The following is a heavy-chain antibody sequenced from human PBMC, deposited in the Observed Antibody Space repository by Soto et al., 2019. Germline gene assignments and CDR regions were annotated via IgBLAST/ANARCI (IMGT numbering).Heavy chain of an antibody. Sequence: ASVKVSCKASGYTFTGYYMHWVRQAPGQGLEWMGWINPNSGGTNYAQKFQGRVTMTRDTSISTAYMELRRLRSDDTAVYYCAREYYYYSSGYYHSNPHAFDIWGQGXMVTV. J-gene: IGHJ3*02. D-gene: IGHD3-22*01. CDR3: AREYYYYSSGYYHSNPHAFDI. CDR2: INPNSGGT. V-gene: IGHV1-2*02. CDR1: GYTFTGYY.